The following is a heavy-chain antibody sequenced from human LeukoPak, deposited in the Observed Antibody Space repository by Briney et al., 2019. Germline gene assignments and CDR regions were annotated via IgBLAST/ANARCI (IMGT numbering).Heavy chain of an antibody. D-gene: IGHD3-10*01. CDR1: GGSVSSSSYY. Sequence: SETLTLTCTVSGGSVSSSSYYWGWIRQPPGKGLEWIGSIYYSGSTYYNPSLKSRVTISVDTSKNQFSLKLSSVTAADTAVYYCARVVRGVIHSWGQGTLVTVSS. V-gene: IGHV4-39*07. CDR3: ARVVRGVIHS. J-gene: IGHJ4*02. CDR2: IYYSGST.